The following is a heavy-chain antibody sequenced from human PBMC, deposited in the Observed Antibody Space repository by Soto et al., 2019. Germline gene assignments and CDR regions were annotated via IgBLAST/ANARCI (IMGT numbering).Heavy chain of an antibody. CDR1: GVSISSSY. V-gene: IGHV4-59*01. CDR2: IYYTGTT. Sequence: LSLTCTVSGVSISSSYWSWLRQSPGTGLEWIGYIYYTGTTNYNPSLKRRVTISLDTAKNQFSLNVNSLTTADTAVYFCAGSKNRGVSFDYWGQGALVTVSS. D-gene: IGHD3-10*01. J-gene: IGHJ4*02. CDR3: AGSKNRGVSFDY.